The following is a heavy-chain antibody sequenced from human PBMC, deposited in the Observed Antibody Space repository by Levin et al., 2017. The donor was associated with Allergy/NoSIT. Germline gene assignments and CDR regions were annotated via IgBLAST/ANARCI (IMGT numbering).Heavy chain of an antibody. CDR1: GGSISTYY. V-gene: IGHV4-59*01. Sequence: SETLSLTCTVSGGSISTYYGSWIRQPPEKGLEWLGHIYYTGSTNYNPSLKSRVTMSLDTSKNQLSLKLDSVTAADTALYYCARSVRFSSGYYFDHWGQGTLVTVSS. CDR2: IYYTGST. J-gene: IGHJ4*02. D-gene: IGHD6-19*01. CDR3: ARSVRFSSGYYFDH.